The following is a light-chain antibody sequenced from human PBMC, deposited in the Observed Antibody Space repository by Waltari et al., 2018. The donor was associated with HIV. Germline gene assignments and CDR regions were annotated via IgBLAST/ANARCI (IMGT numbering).Light chain of an antibody. CDR1: SSHRGGYTF. Sequence: QSALIQPAAVSGYPGPSLTIPFPRTSSHRGGYTFVPRYQQSPAKAPKLIIYDVTNRPSGVSNRFSGSKSGNTASLTISGLQAEDEADYYCCSYTSSITGRVFGTGTKVTVL. CDR3: CSYTSSITGRV. V-gene: IGLV2-14*03. J-gene: IGLJ1*01. CDR2: DVT.